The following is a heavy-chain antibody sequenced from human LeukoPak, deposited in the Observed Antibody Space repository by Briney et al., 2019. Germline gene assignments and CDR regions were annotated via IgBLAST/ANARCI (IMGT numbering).Heavy chain of an antibody. Sequence: GGSLRLSCAASGFTFSSYWMNWVRQAPGKGLVWVSRINTDGSSTSYADSVKGRFTISRDNAKNTVYLQMNSLRAEDTAVYYCAKDVGYCSSTSCSHGDWFDPWGQGTLVTVSS. V-gene: IGHV3-74*01. D-gene: IGHD2-2*01. CDR1: GFTFSSYW. J-gene: IGHJ5*02. CDR3: AKDVGYCSSTSCSHGDWFDP. CDR2: INTDGSST.